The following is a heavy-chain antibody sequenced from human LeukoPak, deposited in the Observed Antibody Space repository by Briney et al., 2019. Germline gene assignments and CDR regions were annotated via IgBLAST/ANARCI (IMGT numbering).Heavy chain of an antibody. CDR3: ARVNDYVWGSYRPVGYFDY. J-gene: IGHJ4*02. CDR2: STGSGGTT. CDR1: GFTFSSYA. V-gene: IGHV3-23*01. Sequence: GGSLRLSCAASGFTFSSYAMTWVRQAPGKGLEWVSASTGSGGTTYYADTVMGRFTISRDNSKNTLYLQMNSLRAEDTAVYYCARVNDYVWGSYRPVGYFDYWGQGTLVTVSS. D-gene: IGHD3-16*02.